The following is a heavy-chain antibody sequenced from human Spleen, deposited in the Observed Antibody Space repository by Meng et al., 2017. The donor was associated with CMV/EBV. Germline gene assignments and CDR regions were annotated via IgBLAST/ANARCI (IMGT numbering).Heavy chain of an antibody. Sequence: GESLKISCAASGFTFSSYAMSWVRQAPGKGLEWVSGINGDGGIRYYTESVKGRFTISRDNSKSTLYLQVGSLRVEDSAVYYCAKPYCSSTSCYKRGFDFWGQGTLVTVSS. J-gene: IGHJ4*02. D-gene: IGHD2-2*02. CDR1: GFTFSSYA. V-gene: IGHV3-23*01. CDR2: INGDGGIR. CDR3: AKPYCSSTSCYKRGFDF.